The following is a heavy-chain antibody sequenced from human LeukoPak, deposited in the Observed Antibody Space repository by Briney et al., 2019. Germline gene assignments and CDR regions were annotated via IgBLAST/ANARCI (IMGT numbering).Heavy chain of an antibody. D-gene: IGHD1-26*01. CDR3: AKDPNGSWSFDY. J-gene: IGHJ4*02. CDR1: GFTFRSYG. Sequence: PGRSLRLSCAASGFTFRSYGMHWVRQAPGKGLEWVADIWYDGSNKYYADSVKGRFTISRDNSKNTLYLQMNSLRAEDTAVYYCAKDPNGSWSFDYWGQGTLVTVSS. CDR2: IWYDGSNK. V-gene: IGHV3-33*06.